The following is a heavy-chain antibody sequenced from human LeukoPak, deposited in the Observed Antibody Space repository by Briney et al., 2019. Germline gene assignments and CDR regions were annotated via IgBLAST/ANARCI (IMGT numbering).Heavy chain of an antibody. Sequence: ASVKVSCKASGYTFTSYGISWVRQAPGQGLEWMGWISAYNGNTNYAQKLQGRVTMTRDTSTSTVYMELSSLRSEDTAVYYCARDQLPNQVGAAGYWGQGTLVTVSS. V-gene: IGHV1-18*01. J-gene: IGHJ4*02. CDR3: ARDQLPNQVGAAGY. CDR2: ISAYNGNT. CDR1: GYTFTSYG. D-gene: IGHD1-26*01.